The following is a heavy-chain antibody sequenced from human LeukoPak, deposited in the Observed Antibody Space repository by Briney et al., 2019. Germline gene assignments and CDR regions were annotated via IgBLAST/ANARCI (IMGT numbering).Heavy chain of an antibody. V-gene: IGHV3-7*01. CDR3: ATYSSLNAREFQY. CDR1: GFTFSNYW. D-gene: IGHD3-22*01. CDR2: IETDGSEK. J-gene: IGHJ1*01. Sequence: GGSLRLSCAASGFTFSNYWMSWVRQAPGKGLEWVANIETDGSEKYYMDSVKGRFTISRDNAKNSLYLQMNSLRAEDTAVYYCATYSSLNAREFQYWGQGTLVTVSS.